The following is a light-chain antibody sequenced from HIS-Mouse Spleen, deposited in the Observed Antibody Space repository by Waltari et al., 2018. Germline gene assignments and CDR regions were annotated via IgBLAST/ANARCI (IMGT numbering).Light chain of an antibody. V-gene: IGLV2-23*01. CDR2: EGS. Sequence: QSALTQPASVSGSPGQSITISCTGTSSDVGSYNLVSWYQQHPGKAPKLMIYEGSKRPSGVSNRFSGSKYGNTASRTISGLQAEDEADYYCCSYAGSSTPWVFGGGTKLTVL. CDR3: CSYAGSSTPWV. CDR1: SSDVGSYNL. J-gene: IGLJ3*02.